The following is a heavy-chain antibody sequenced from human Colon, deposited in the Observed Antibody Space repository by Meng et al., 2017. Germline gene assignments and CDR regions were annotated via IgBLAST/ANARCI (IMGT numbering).Heavy chain of an antibody. CDR1: GGSISSAAYS. CDR3: ARGTRDGHNFDFHYFDY. J-gene: IGHJ4*02. D-gene: IGHD5-24*01. CDR2: TFHNGRT. Sequence: QLQLQESGPGLGKRVETLSRTCAASGGSISSAAYSWSWIRQPPGKGLEWSGYTFHNGRTNYNPSLKSRVTISLDRSKNQFSLKLSSMTAADTAVYYCARGTRDGHNFDFHYFDYWGQGTLVTVSS. V-gene: IGHV4-30-2*01.